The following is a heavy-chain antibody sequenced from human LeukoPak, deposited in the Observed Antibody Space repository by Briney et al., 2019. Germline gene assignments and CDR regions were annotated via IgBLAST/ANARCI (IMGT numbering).Heavy chain of an antibody. CDR3: ARDQRITMIGAFDY. Sequence: PGGSLRLSCAASGFTFSSYAMSWVRQAPGKGLEWVAVISYDGSNKYYADSVKGRFTISRDNSKNTLYLQMNSLRAEDTAVYYCARDQRITMIGAFDYWGQGTLVTVSS. V-gene: IGHV3-30-3*01. J-gene: IGHJ4*02. CDR1: GFTFSSYA. D-gene: IGHD3-22*01. CDR2: ISYDGSNK.